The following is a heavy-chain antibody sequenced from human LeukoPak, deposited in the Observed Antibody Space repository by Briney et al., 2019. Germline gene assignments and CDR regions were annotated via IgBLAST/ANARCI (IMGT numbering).Heavy chain of an antibody. D-gene: IGHD6-13*01. J-gene: IGHJ4*02. CDR2: ISSSSSFI. Sequence: PGGSLRLSCAASGFTFSSYGMNWVRQAPGKGLEWVSSISSSSSFIYYADSVKGRFTISRDNAKNTLYLQMNSLRAEDTAMYYCARSRYSSSEFDYWGQGTLVTVSS. CDR1: GFTFSSYG. V-gene: IGHV3-21*01. CDR3: ARSRYSSSEFDY.